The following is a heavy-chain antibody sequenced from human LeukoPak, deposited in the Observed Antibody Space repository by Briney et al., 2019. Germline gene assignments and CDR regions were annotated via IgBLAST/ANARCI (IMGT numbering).Heavy chain of an antibody. J-gene: IGHJ4*02. CDR3: ARVWYDILTGYADY. CDR2: IYSGGST. CDR1: GFTVSSNY. D-gene: IGHD3-9*01. Sequence: PGGSLRLSCAASGFTVSSNYMSWVRQAPGKGLEWVSVIYSGGSTYYADSVKGRFTISRDNSKNTLYLQMNSLRAEDTAVYYCARVWYDILTGYADYWGQGTLVTVSS. V-gene: IGHV3-53*01.